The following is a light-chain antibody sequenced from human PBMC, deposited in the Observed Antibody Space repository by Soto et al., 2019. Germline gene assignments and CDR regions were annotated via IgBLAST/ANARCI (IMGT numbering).Light chain of an antibody. CDR1: SSDVGGYNY. CDR2: EVS. CDR3: SSYAGSNNLV. Sequence: QSVLTQPPSASGSHGQSVTISCTGTSSDVGGYNYVSWYQQHPGKAPKLMIYEVSKRPSGVPDRFSGSKSGNTASLTVSGLQAEEGADYYCSSYAGSNNLVFGGGTKLTVL. J-gene: IGLJ2*01. V-gene: IGLV2-8*01.